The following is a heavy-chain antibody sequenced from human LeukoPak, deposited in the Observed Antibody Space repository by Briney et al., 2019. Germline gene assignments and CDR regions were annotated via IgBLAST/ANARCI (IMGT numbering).Heavy chain of an antibody. Sequence: GGSLRLSCAASGFTVSRYYMSWVRQAPGKGLEWVSVIYSGGDTYRADSVKDGISISRDNSKNTVYLQMDSLRAEDTAVYYCARALRTSYYAFEMWGQGTMVTVSS. J-gene: IGHJ3*02. V-gene: IGHV3-66*01. CDR2: IYSGGDT. CDR3: ARALRTSYYAFEM. D-gene: IGHD3-10*01. CDR1: GFTVSRYY.